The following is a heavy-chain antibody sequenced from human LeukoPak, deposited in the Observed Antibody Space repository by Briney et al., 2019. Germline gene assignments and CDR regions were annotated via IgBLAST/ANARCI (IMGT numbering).Heavy chain of an antibody. D-gene: IGHD2-21*01. CDR2: TSTSGSTT. CDR3: TRNGGGLDY. V-gene: IGHV3-48*03. J-gene: IGHJ4*02. Sequence: GGSLRLSCAASGLTFSSYEIIWVRRAPGKGLEWISYTSTSGSTTNYADSVKGRFTISRDNAKNSLFLQVNSLRGEDTAVYYCTRNGGGLDYWGQGTLVTVSS. CDR1: GLTFSSYE.